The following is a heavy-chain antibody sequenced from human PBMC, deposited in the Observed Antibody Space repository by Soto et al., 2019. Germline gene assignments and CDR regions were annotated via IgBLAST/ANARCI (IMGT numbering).Heavy chain of an antibody. D-gene: IGHD1-26*01. Sequence: HPGGSLRLSCAASGFTFSSYAMSWVRQAPGKGLEWVSAISGSGGSTYYADSVKGRFTISRDNSKNTLYLQMNSLRAEDTAVYYCAKAGDFYSGSYDYYGMDVWGQGTTVTVSS. J-gene: IGHJ6*02. CDR3: AKAGDFYSGSYDYYGMDV. V-gene: IGHV3-23*01. CDR1: GFTFSSYA. CDR2: ISGSGGST.